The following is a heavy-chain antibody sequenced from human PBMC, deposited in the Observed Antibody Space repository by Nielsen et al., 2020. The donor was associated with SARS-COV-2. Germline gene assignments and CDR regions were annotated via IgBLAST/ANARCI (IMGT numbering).Heavy chain of an antibody. D-gene: IGHD6-19*01. Sequence: SLKLSFAASGFALSDHFMSWIRQAPGKGLEWISYISNRKSGSVIYYADSVKGRFAISRDNDKNSLYLQMNSLRAEDTAIYYCASSGWLDYWGQGTLVTVSS. CDR3: ASSGWLDY. J-gene: IGHJ4*02. CDR2: ISNRKSGSVI. V-gene: IGHV3-11*04. CDR1: GFALSDHF.